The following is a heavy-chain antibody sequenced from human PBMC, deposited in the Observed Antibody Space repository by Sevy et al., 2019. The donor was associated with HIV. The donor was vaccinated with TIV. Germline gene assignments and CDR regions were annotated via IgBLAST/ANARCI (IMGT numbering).Heavy chain of an antibody. J-gene: IGHJ5*02. Sequence: GGSLRLSCAASGFTFSNAWMSWVRQAPGKGLEWVGRIKGKIYHGTIDYAAPVKGRLSISRDDSKNTRYRQMNSLKTEDTAVYYCTTATWSQEDYYNSWGQGTLVTVSS. D-gene: IGHD3-10*01. V-gene: IGHV3-15*01. CDR1: GFTFSNAW. CDR2: IKGKIYHGTI. CDR3: TTATWSQEDYYNS.